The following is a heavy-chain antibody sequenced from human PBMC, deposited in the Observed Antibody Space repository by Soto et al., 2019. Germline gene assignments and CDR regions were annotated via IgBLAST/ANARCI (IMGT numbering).Heavy chain of an antibody. CDR2: IYYSGST. CDR1: GGSISSYY. Sequence: PSETLSLTCTVSGGSISSYYWSWIRQPPGKGLEWIGYIYYSGSTNYNPSLKSRVTISVDTFKNQFSLKPSSVTAADTAVYYCARVYGDCFDYWGQGTLVTVSS. D-gene: IGHD4-17*01. V-gene: IGHV4-59*01. CDR3: ARVYGDCFDY. J-gene: IGHJ4*02.